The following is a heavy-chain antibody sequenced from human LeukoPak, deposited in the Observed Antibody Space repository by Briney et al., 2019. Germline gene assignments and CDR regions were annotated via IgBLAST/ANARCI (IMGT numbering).Heavy chain of an antibody. CDR3: ASRCSSTSCYGFVFDY. CDR1: GGTFSSYA. J-gene: IGHJ4*02. Sequence: GSSVKVSCKASGGTFSSYAISWVRQAPGQGLKWMGGIIPIFGTANYAQKFQGRVTITTDESTSTAYMELSSLRSEDTAVYYCASRCSSTSCYGFVFDYWGQGTLVTVSS. V-gene: IGHV1-69*05. D-gene: IGHD2-2*01. CDR2: IIPIFGTA.